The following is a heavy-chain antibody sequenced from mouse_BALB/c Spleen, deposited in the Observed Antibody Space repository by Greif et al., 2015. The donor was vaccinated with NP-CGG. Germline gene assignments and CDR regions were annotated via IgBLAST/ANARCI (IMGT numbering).Heavy chain of an antibody. J-gene: IGHJ4*01. CDR2: ISSGSSTI. Sequence: EVMLVESGGGLVQPGGSRKLSCAASGFTFSSFGMHWVRQAPEKGLEWVAYISSGSSTIYYADTVKGRFTISRDNPKNXLFLQMTSLRSEDTAMYYCARESNYDAMDYWGQGTSVTVSS. CDR1: GFTFSSFG. V-gene: IGHV5-17*02. CDR3: ARESNYDAMDY. D-gene: IGHD2-5*01.